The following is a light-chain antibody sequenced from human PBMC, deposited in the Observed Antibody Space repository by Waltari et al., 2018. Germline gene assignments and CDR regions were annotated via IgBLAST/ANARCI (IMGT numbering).Light chain of an antibody. CDR1: GSDIGGSNL. Sequence: QSALTQPASVSGSPGQSITISCTGSGSDIGGSNLVSWYQQHPGKAPKLIIYEVTKRPSGVCIRFAGSKSGNTAALTISGLQAEDEGDYFCCSHAGSETYVVFGGGTKLTVL. CDR3: CSHAGSETYVV. J-gene: IGLJ2*01. V-gene: IGLV2-23*02. CDR2: EVT.